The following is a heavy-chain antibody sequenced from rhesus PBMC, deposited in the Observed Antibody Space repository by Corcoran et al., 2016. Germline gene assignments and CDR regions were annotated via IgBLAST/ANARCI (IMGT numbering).Heavy chain of an antibody. CDR2: IGGSSGST. Sequence: QVQLQESGPGLVKPSETLSLTCAVSGYSISSGYGWSWIRQPPGKGLEWIGYIGGSSGSTNYNPSLKSRVTISQATSKNQFSLKLSSVTAADTAVYYCARSWGYHFDYWGQGVLVTVSS. CDR1: GYSISSGYG. J-gene: IGHJ4*01. CDR3: ARSWGYHFDY. D-gene: IGHD5-42*01. V-gene: IGHV4-127*01.